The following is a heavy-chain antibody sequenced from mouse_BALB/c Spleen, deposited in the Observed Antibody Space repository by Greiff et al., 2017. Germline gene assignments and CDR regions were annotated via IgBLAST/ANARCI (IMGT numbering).Heavy chain of an antibody. CDR2: IRTKANGYTT. D-gene: IGHD1-1*02. Sequence: EVQLLESGAGLVQPGGSLRLSCATSGFTFTDYYMSWVRQPPGKALEWLGFIRTKANGYTTEYSASVKGRFTISRDNSQSILYLQINTLGAEDSATYYCAREGYYGPYKDYWGQGTTLTVSS. V-gene: IGHV7-3*02. CDR3: AREGYYGPYKDY. J-gene: IGHJ2*01. CDR1: GFTFTDYY.